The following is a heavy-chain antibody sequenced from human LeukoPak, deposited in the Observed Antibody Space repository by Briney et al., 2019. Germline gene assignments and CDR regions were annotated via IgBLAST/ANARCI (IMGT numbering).Heavy chain of an antibody. V-gene: IGHV3-23*01. J-gene: IGHJ3*02. Sequence: AGGSLRLSCAASGFTFSSYAMSWVRQAPGKGLEWVSAISGSGGSTYYADSVKGRFTISRDNSKNTLYLQMSSLRAEDTAVYYCAKSSYSPYDSSGYYYDAFDIWGQGTMVTVSS. CDR3: AKSSYSPYDSSGYYYDAFDI. CDR2: ISGSGGST. CDR1: GFTFSSYA. D-gene: IGHD3-22*01.